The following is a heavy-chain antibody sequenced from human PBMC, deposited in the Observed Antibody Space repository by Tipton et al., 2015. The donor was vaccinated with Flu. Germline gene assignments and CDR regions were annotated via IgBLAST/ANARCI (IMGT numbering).Heavy chain of an antibody. J-gene: IGHJ4*02. D-gene: IGHD3/OR15-3a*01. CDR1: GFTFHDYA. V-gene: IGHV3-9*01. CDR2: ISWDGGEM. Sequence: SLRLSCATSGFTFHDYAIHWVRQAPGKGLEWVSGISWDGGEMRYADSVTGRLTISRDNAKKSLHLQMNSLRVEDTALYYCAKQKGGRFLDWSDPFDYWGQGILVTASS. CDR3: AKQKGGRFLDWSDPFDY.